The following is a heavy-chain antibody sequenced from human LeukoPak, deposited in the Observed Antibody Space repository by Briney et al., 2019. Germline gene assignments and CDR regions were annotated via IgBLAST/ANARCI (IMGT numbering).Heavy chain of an antibody. J-gene: IGHJ4*02. CDR3: ARDQHTYYYDSSGYYGFDY. D-gene: IGHD3-22*01. CDR1: VGTFSSYA. Sequence: SVKVSCKASVGTFSSYAISWVRQAPGQGLEWMGRIIPIYHKANYAQKFQGRVTITTDESTSTAYMELSSLRSENTAVYYCARDQHTYYYDSSGYYGFDYWGQGTLVTVSS. V-gene: IGHV1-69*05. CDR2: IIPIYHKA.